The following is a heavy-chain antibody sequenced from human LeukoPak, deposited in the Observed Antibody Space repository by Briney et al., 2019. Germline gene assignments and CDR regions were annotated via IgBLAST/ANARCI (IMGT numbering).Heavy chain of an antibody. CDR3: VKPFMVGATGYYYYYMDV. CDR1: GFTISRYD. V-gene: IGHV3-23*01. D-gene: IGHD1-26*01. Sequence: GGSLRLSCVASGFTISRYDISWVRQAPGKGLEWVSVIPSNGDKTHYADSVKGRSTISRDNSRNTVYLQMKSLRAEDTAVYYCVKPFMVGATGYYYYYMDVWGEGTTVTVSS. CDR2: IPSNGDKT. J-gene: IGHJ6*03.